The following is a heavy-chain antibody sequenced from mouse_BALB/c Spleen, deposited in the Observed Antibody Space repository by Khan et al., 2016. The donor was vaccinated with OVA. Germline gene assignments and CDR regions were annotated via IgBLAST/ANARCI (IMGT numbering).Heavy chain of an antibody. J-gene: IGHJ2*01. CDR1: GYSITSGYG. CDR2: ITCSGST. CDR3: ARTASIKY. D-gene: IGHD1-2*01. Sequence: EVQLQESGPGLVKPSQSLSLTCNVTGYSITSGYGWYWIRQLPGNKLEWMGYITCSGSTNYNPSLKSQISITRDTSKSQSYLQLNAESTEDTATYYCARTASIKYWGQGTTLTVSS. V-gene: IGHV3-1*02.